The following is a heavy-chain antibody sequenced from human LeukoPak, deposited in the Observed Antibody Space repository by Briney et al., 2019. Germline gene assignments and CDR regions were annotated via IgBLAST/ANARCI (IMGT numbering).Heavy chain of an antibody. V-gene: IGHV3-30-3*01. CDR1: GFTFSSYA. Sequence: GGSLRLSCAASGFTFSSYAMHWVRQAPGKGLEWVAVISYDGSNKYYADSVRGRFTISRDNAKNSLYLQMNSLRAEDTAVYYCASEDYYDSSAYYYRNFQHWGQGTLVTVSS. J-gene: IGHJ1*01. D-gene: IGHD3-22*01. CDR2: ISYDGSNK. CDR3: ASEDYYDSSAYYYRNFQH.